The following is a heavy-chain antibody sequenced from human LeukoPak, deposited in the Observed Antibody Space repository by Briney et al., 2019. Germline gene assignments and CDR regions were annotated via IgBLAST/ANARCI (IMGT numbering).Heavy chain of an antibody. CDR3: VRESITGHRDFDY. Sequence: GSLRLSCAASGFTFSSYSMNWVRQAPGRGLEWVSYISSGSRTIYYADPVQGRFTVPRDNVKNLLFLQMNSLRVGDTAVYYCVRESITGHRDFDYWGQGILVTVSS. V-gene: IGHV3-48*01. D-gene: IGHD2-8*02. J-gene: IGHJ4*02. CDR2: ISSGSRTI. CDR1: GFTFSSYS.